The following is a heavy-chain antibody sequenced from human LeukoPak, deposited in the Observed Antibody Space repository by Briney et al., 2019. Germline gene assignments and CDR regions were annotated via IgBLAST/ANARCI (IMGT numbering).Heavy chain of an antibody. CDR3: ARDFAYNTFDY. Sequence: NPGGSLRLSCAASGFTFSSYSMNWVRQAPGKGLEWVSSISSSSSYIYYADSVKGRFTISRDNTKNSLYMQLNSLRAEDTAVYYCARDFAYNTFDYWGQGTLVTVSS. CDR2: ISSSSSYI. D-gene: IGHD1-14*01. CDR1: GFTFSSYS. J-gene: IGHJ4*02. V-gene: IGHV3-21*01.